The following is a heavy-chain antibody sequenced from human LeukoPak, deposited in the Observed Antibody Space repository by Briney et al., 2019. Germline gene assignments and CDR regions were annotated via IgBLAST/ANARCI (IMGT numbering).Heavy chain of an antibody. Sequence: SETLSLTCTVSGGSINNYYWNWIRQSPGKGLEWIGYIYYSGSTSYNPSLRSPVTISVDTSKNQFSLKLSSVTAADTAVYYCASHTAMANFDYWGQGTLVTVSS. D-gene: IGHD5-18*01. CDR1: GGSINNYY. J-gene: IGHJ4*02. CDR2: IYYSGST. CDR3: ASHTAMANFDY. V-gene: IGHV4-59*08.